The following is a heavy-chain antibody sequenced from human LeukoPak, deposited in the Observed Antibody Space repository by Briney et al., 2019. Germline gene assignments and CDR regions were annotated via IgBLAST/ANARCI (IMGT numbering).Heavy chain of an antibody. CDR3: AKGDCSSGSCYFDY. CDR2: LSDSGGDT. D-gene: IGHD2-15*01. Sequence: GGSLRLSCAASGFTFSCYPMYWVRQAPGKGLEWVSALSDSGGDTYYADSVKGRFTISRDNAKNTLYLQVNSLRAEETAVYYCAKGDCSSGSCYFDYWGQGTQVTVSS. CDR1: GFTFSCYP. J-gene: IGHJ4*02. V-gene: IGHV3-23*01.